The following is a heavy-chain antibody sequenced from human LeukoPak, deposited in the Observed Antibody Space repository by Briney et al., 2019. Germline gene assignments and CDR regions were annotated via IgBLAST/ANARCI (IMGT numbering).Heavy chain of an antibody. CDR2: IIPIFGTA. V-gene: IGHV1-69*05. CDR1: GGTFSSYA. D-gene: IGHD6-6*01. J-gene: IGHJ3*02. Sequence: SVKVSCKASGGTFSSYAISWVRQAPGQGLEWMGGIIPIFGTANYAQKFQGRVTITTDESTSTAYMELSSLRSEDTAVYYCARNGQLVGDAFDIWGQGTMVTVSS. CDR3: ARNGQLVGDAFDI.